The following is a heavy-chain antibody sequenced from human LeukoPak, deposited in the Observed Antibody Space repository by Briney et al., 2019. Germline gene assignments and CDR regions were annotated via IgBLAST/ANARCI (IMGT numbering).Heavy chain of an antibody. D-gene: IGHD2-2*02. CDR3: ARRVPYCSSTSCYMFDY. Sequence: ASVKVSCKASGYTFTSYDINWVRQATGQGLERMGWMNPNSGNTGYAQKFQGRVTITRNTSISTAYMELSSLRSEDTAVYYCARRVPYCSSTSCYMFDYWGQGTLVTVSS. J-gene: IGHJ4*02. CDR2: MNPNSGNT. V-gene: IGHV1-8*03. CDR1: GYTFTSYD.